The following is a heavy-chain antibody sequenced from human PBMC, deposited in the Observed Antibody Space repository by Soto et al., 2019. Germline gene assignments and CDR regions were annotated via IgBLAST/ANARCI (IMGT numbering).Heavy chain of an antibody. CDR2: IFHSRNS. Sequence: WFGHPPGKGLEWIGSIFHSRNSYYKPSLKSRVNLSVDTSKNRLSLNLAAAVAADKSIYYCAREHYGMDVWGQGTPVTVSS. CDR3: AREHYGMDV. V-gene: IGHV4-38-2*02. J-gene: IGHJ6*02.